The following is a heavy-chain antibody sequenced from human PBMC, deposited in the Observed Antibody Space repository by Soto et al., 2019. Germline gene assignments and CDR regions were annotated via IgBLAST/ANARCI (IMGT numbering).Heavy chain of an antibody. Sequence: QVQLLESGPGLVKPSETLSLTCTVSGASLSGYYWSWIRQPPGKGLEWIGYIYESGSTDYKSSLRSRVTISIDTSRNQLSLKLSSVTAADTAVYYCARGRKVQQWVSSGRGGGMDVWGQGTTVTVSS. CDR1: GASLSGYY. D-gene: IGHD6-19*01. CDR2: IYESGST. V-gene: IGHV4-59*01. J-gene: IGHJ6*02. CDR3: ARGRKVQQWVSSGRGGGMDV.